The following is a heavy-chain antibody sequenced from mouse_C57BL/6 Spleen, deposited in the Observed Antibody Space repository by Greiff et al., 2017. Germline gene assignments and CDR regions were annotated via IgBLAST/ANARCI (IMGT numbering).Heavy chain of an antibody. CDR1: GFTFSSYG. CDR2: ISSGGSYT. Sequence: EVMLVESGGDLVKPGGSLKLSCAASGFTFSSYGMSWVRQTPDKRLEWVATISSGGSYTFYPDSVKGRFTISRDNAKNTLYLQMSSLKTDDTAMYYGARHGDGRTSYYFDYWGQGTTLTVSS. J-gene: IGHJ2*01. V-gene: IGHV5-6*01. CDR3: ARHGDGRTSYYFDY. D-gene: IGHD1-1*01.